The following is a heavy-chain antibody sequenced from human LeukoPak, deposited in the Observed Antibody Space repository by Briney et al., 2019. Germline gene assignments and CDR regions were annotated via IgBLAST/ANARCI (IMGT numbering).Heavy chain of an antibody. V-gene: IGHV4-4*07. J-gene: IGHJ5*02. D-gene: IGHD3-3*02. CDR2: IYARGKT. Sequence: PSETLSLTCTVSGASISSYYWSWIRHSAGKGLEWIGRIYARGKTNYNPSLQSGVTMSVDTSKNQFSLKLSSVTAADTAVYYCARDHFWNGYSNWFDPWGQGTLVTVSS. CDR1: GASISSYY. CDR3: ARDHFWNGYSNWFDP.